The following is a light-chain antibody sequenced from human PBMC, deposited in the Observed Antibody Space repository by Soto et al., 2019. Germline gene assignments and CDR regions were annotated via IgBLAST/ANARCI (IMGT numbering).Light chain of an antibody. CDR3: QQYDNWPPWT. CDR2: GAS. V-gene: IGKV3-15*01. J-gene: IGKJ1*01. Sequence: EIVMTQSPATLSVSPGERATLSCRASQSVSTNLAWYQQKPGQAPILLIYGASTRAAGVPARFSGSGSGTEFTLTISSLQSEDFAVYSCQQYDNWPPWTFGRGTKVELK. CDR1: QSVSTN.